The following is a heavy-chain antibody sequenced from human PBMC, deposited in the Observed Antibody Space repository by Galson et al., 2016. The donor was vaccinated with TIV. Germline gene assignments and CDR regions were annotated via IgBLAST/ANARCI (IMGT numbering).Heavy chain of an antibody. D-gene: IGHD7-27*01. CDR3: ARVNWARAFDY. V-gene: IGHV1-2*02. J-gene: IGHJ4*02. CDR1: GYIFINYY. Sequence: SVKVSCKAPGYIFINYYIRWVRQAPGQGLEWLGWFNPDSGATQYAQKFQGRVTMTRDTSISTAYIELRRLISDDTAVYYCARVNWARAFDYWGQGTQVTVSS. CDR2: FNPDSGAT.